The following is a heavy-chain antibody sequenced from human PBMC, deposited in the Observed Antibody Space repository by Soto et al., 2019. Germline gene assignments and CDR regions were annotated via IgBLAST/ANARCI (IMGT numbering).Heavy chain of an antibody. J-gene: IGHJ6*02. D-gene: IGHD3-3*01. CDR1: GFTFSSYG. CDR2: ISYDGSNK. V-gene: IGHV3-30*18. CDR3: AKDHYAFWSGYHYYYYYGMDV. Sequence: QVQLVESGGGVVQPGRSVRLSCAASGFTFSSYGMHWVRQAPGKGLEWVAVISYDGSNKYYADSVKGRFTISRDNSKNTLYLQMNSLRAEDTPVYYCAKDHYAFWSGYHYYYYYGMDVWGQGTTVTVSS.